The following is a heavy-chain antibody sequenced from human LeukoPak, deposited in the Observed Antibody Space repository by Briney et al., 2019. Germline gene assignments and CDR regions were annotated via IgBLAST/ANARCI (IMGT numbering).Heavy chain of an antibody. CDR3: ASTPYYYYGMDV. CDR2: ISYDGSNK. CDR1: EFTLSKYG. V-gene: IGHV3-30*19. Sequence: GGSLRLSCAASEFTLSKYGMHWVRQAPGKGLEWVAVISYDGSNKYYADSVKGRFTISRDNSKNTLYLQMNSLRAEDTAVYYCASTPYYYYGMDVWGQGTTVTVSS. J-gene: IGHJ6*02.